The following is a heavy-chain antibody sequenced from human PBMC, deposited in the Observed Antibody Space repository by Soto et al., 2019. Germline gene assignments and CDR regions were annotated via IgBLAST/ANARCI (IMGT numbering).Heavy chain of an antibody. Sequence: ASVKVSCKAPGYTFTSYGISWVRQAPGQGLEWMGWISAYNGNTNYAQKFQGRVTMTRNTSISTAYMELSSLRSEDTAVYYCARGRVAAAAPEGFDPWGQGTLVTVSS. CDR1: GYTFTSYG. V-gene: IGHV1-18*01. CDR2: ISAYNGNT. J-gene: IGHJ5*02. CDR3: ARGRVAAAAPEGFDP. D-gene: IGHD6-13*01.